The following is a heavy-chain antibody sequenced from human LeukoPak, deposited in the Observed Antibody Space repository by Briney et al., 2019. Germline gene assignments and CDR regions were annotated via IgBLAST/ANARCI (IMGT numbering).Heavy chain of an antibody. CDR1: GVTFSSYA. J-gene: IGHJ4*02. Sequence: GGSLSLSCAASGVTFSSYAMSWVRQAPGKGLEWVSAISGSGGSTYYADSVKGRFTISRDNSKNTLYLQMNSLRAEDTAVYYCAKLPATYDSSGYYLPHFGYWGQGTLVTVSS. D-gene: IGHD3-22*01. V-gene: IGHV3-23*01. CDR2: ISGSGGST. CDR3: AKLPATYDSSGYYLPHFGY.